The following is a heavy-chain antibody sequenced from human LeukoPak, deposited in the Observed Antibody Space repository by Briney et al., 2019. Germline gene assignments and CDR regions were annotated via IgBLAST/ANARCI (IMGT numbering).Heavy chain of an antibody. V-gene: IGHV3-23*01. Sequence: GGSLRLSCAASGFTFSSYAMSWVRQAPGKGLEWVSAISGSGGSTYYADSVKGRFTISRDNSRNTLYLQMNSLRAEDTAVYYCAKDQTAKVGATLDYWGQGTLVTVSS. CDR3: AKDQTAKVGATLDY. J-gene: IGHJ4*02. CDR1: GFTFSSYA. D-gene: IGHD1-26*01. CDR2: ISGSGGST.